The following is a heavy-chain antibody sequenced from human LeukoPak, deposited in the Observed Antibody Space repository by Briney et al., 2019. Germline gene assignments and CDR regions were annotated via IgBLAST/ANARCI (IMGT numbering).Heavy chain of an antibody. CDR2: INPSGGST. V-gene: IGHV1-46*01. J-gene: IGHJ6*03. CDR1: GYTFTSYY. D-gene: IGHD2-15*01. CDR3: SAVAVDYYYYYMDV. Sequence: ASVKVSCKASGYTFTSYYMHWVRQAPGQGLEWMGIINPSGGSTSYAQKFQGRVTMTRDTSTSTVYMELSTLSSEDTAVYYCSAVAVDYYYYYMDVWGKGTTVTVSS.